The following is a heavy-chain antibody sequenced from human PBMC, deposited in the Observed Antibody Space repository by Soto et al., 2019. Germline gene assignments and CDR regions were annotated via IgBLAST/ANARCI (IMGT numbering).Heavy chain of an antibody. D-gene: IGHD7-27*01. V-gene: IGHV3-73*01. CDR1: GFTFSGSA. J-gene: IGHJ4*02. Sequence: GGSLRLSCAASGFTFSGSAMHWVRQASGKGLEWVGRIRSKANSYATAYAASVKDRFTISRDDSKNTAYLQMNSLKTEDTAVYYCTRGHWGNPFDYWGQGTLVTVSS. CDR2: IRSKANSYAT. CDR3: TRGHWGNPFDY.